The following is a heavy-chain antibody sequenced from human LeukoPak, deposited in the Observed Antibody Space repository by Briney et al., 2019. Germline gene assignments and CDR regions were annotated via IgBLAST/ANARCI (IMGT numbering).Heavy chain of an antibody. V-gene: IGHV3-74*01. J-gene: IGHJ1*01. Sequence: GGSLRLSCAASGFTLSSYWMHWVRQAPGKELVWVSRIKSDGRTNYADSVKGRFTISRDNAKNTVSLQMNSLRAEDTGVYYCARAPSEIGGYYPEYFRHWGQGTLVIVSS. CDR1: GFTLSSYW. CDR3: ARAPSEIGGYYPEYFRH. CDR2: IKSDGRT. D-gene: IGHD3-22*01.